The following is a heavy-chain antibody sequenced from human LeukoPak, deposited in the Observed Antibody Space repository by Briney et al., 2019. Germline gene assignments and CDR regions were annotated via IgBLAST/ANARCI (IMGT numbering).Heavy chain of an antibody. D-gene: IGHD6-19*01. CDR3: AREEVAGCFDY. V-gene: IGHV1-18*01. CDR2: ISTDSGNT. Sequence: APVKVSCKPSGYMFTRYAFSSVRQAPGQRLEWMGWISTDSGNTDYAQRLQGRVTMTTDAATTTAYMELRRLRSDDTAVYYCAREEVAGCFDYWGQGTLVTVSS. CDR1: GYMFTRYA. J-gene: IGHJ4*02.